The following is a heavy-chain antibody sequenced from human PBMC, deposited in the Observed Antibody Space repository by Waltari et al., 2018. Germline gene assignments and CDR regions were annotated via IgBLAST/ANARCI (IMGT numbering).Heavy chain of an antibody. J-gene: IGHJ4*02. D-gene: IGHD5-12*01. CDR3: AKAIRDGYNK. Sequence: EVQLLESGGGLVQPGGSMGLSCAAPAFTFSSYAMCWVRPATGKGLEWVSSISESDGRTYYADSVKGRFTISRDNSKNTLYLQMNSLRAEDTAVYYCAKAIRDGYNKWGQGTLVTVSS. CDR1: AFTFSSYA. CDR2: ISESDGRT. V-gene: IGHV3-23*01.